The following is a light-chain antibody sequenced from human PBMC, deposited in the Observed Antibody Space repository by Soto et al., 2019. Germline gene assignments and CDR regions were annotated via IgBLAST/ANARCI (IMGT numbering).Light chain of an antibody. CDR3: QQYNDNWT. CDR1: QSTRSW. Sequence: DIQMTQSPSTLSASVGDRVTITCRASQSTRSWLAWYQQKPGTAPKLLIYKASTLQSGVPARFSGSGSGTEFTLTISSLQPDDSATYYCQQYNDNWTFGQGTKVEIK. CDR2: KAS. V-gene: IGKV1-5*03. J-gene: IGKJ1*01.